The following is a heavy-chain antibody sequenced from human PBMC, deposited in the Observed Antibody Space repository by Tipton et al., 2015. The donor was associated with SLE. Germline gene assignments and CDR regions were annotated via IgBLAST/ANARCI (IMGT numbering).Heavy chain of an antibody. CDR1: GGSFSGYY. D-gene: IGHD6-13*01. J-gene: IGHJ3*02. V-gene: IGHV4-34*01. Sequence: TLSLTCAVYGGSFSGYYWSWIRQPPGKGLEWIGEINHSGSTNYNPSLKSRVTISVDTSKNQFSLKLSSVTAADTAVYYCARVSRQQLVPKGYDAFDIWGQGYMVNDSS. CDR2: INHSGST. CDR3: ARVSRQQLVPKGYDAFDI.